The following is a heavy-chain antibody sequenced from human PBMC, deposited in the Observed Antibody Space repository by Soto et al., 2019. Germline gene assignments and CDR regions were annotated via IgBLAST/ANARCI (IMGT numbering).Heavy chain of an antibody. Sequence: GGSLRLSCVASGFNFSSNGMQWVRQAPGKGLEWVAVIWYDGSNTYYVDSVKGRFTVSRDNSKNTLYLQMNSLRVEDTAVYFCARDLRYNWNSVSIAYYGMDVWGPGTTVTVSS. CDR2: IWYDGSNT. D-gene: IGHD1-7*01. CDR1: GFNFSSNG. V-gene: IGHV3-33*01. J-gene: IGHJ6*02. CDR3: ARDLRYNWNSVSIAYYGMDV.